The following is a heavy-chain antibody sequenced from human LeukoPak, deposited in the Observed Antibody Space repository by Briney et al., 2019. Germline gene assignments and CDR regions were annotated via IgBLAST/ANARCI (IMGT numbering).Heavy chain of an antibody. J-gene: IGHJ4*02. D-gene: IGHD3-3*01. Sequence: TSETLSLTCTVSGGSISSSSYYWGWIRQPPGKGLEWIGSIYYSGSTYYNPSLKSRVTISADTSRNQFSLKLSSVTAADTAVYYCAGDFWSGYYFRDWGQGTLVTVSS. CDR3: AGDFWSGYYFRD. CDR1: GGSISSSSYY. CDR2: IYYSGST. V-gene: IGHV4-39*01.